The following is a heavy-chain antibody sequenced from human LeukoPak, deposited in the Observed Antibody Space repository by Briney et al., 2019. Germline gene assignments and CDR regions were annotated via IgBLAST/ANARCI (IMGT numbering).Heavy chain of an antibody. V-gene: IGHV1-8*01. Sequence: ASVKVSCKASGYTFTSYDINWVRQATGQGLEWMGWMNPNSGNTGYAQKFQGRVTMTRNTSISTAYMELSSLRSEDTAVYYCARGLVVVPAALFAMDVWGQGTTVTVSS. D-gene: IGHD2-2*01. CDR3: ARGLVVVPAALFAMDV. CDR2: MNPNSGNT. J-gene: IGHJ6*02. CDR1: GYTFTSYD.